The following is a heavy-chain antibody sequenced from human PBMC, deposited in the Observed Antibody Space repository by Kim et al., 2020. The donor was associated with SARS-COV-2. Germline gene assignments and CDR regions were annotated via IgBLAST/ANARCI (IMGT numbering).Heavy chain of an antibody. D-gene: IGHD6-13*01. CDR1: GYTFTSYG. J-gene: IGHJ3*02. CDR3: ARDLHSVDSYRSSWSDDAFDI. Sequence: ASVKVSCKASGYTFTSYGISWVRQAPGQGLEWMGWISAYNGNTNYAQKLQGRVTMTTDTSTSTAYMELRSLRSDDTAVYYCARDLHSVDSYRSSWSDDAFDIWGQGTMVTVSS. V-gene: IGHV1-18*01. CDR2: ISAYNGNT.